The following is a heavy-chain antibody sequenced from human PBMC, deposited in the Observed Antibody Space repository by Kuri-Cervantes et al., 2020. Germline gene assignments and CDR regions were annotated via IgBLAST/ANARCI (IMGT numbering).Heavy chain of an antibody. CDR1: GFTFSSSW. D-gene: IGHD3-9*01. J-gene: IGHJ6*02. CDR2: IKCDGSEK. V-gene: IGHV3-52*01. Sequence: GGSLRLSCAASGFTFSSSWMHWVCQAPEKGLEWVADIKCDGSEKYYVDSVKGRFTISRDNAKNSLYLQMNSLRAEDTAVYYCARDSILTGTYYGMDVWGQGTTVTVSS. CDR3: ARDSILTGTYYGMDV.